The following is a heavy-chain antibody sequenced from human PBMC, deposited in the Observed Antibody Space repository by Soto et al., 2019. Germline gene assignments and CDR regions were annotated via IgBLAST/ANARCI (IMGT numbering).Heavy chain of an antibody. CDR1: GYTFTSYG. D-gene: IGHD6-19*01. Sequence: ASVKLSCKASGYTFTSYGISWVRQAPRQGLEWMGWISAYNGNTNYAQKLQGRVTMTTDTSTSTAYMELRSLRSDDTAVYYCARVSSGWSLYYYYMDVWGKGTTVTVSS. CDR3: ARVSSGWSLYYYYMDV. J-gene: IGHJ6*03. V-gene: IGHV1-18*01. CDR2: ISAYNGNT.